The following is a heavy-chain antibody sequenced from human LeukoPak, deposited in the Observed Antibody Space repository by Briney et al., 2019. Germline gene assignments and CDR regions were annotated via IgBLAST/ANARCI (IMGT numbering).Heavy chain of an antibody. D-gene: IGHD3-22*01. V-gene: IGHV3-48*04. CDR2: ISSSSSTI. Sequence: GSLRLSCAASGFTLSNYSMNWVRQAPGKGLEWISYISSSSSTISYAGSVKGRFTISRDNAKNSLYLQMNSLRAEDTALYYCAKEKGGDYYDSSVSGGAFDIWGQGTMVTVSS. J-gene: IGHJ3*02. CDR1: GFTLSNYS. CDR3: AKEKGGDYYDSSVSGGAFDI.